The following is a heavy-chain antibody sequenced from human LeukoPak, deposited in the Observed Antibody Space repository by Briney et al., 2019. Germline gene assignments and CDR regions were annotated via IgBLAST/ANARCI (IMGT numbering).Heavy chain of an antibody. J-gene: IGHJ4*02. CDR3: ARDHRHAYYYDSSLDY. V-gene: IGHV3-33*01. CDR2: IWYDGSNK. Sequence: GGSLRLSCVASEFTFSTYGMPWVRQAPGKGLEWVAVIWYDGSNKYYADSEKGRFTISRDNSKNTLYLHMNSLTVEDTAEYYCARDHRHAYYYDSSLDYWGQGTLVTVSS. D-gene: IGHD3-22*01. CDR1: EFTFSTYG.